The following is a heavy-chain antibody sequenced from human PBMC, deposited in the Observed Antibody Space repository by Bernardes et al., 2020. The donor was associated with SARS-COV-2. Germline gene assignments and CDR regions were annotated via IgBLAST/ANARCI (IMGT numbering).Heavy chain of an antibody. J-gene: IGHJ4*02. CDR3: AHRGEGSGSPWTKYFDY. CDR1: GFSLSTTGVG. D-gene: IGHD3-10*01. Sequence: SGPTLVKPTQTLTLTCTFSGFSLSTTGVGVGWIRQPPGKALEWLALIYWDDDKRYSPSLKSRLTITKDTSKNQVVLTMTNMDPVDTATYYCAHRGEGSGSPWTKYFDYWGQGTLVTVSS. V-gene: IGHV2-5*02. CDR2: IYWDDDK.